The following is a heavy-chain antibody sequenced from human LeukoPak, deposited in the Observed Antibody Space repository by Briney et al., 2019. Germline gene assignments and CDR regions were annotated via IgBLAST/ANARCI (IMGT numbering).Heavy chain of an antibody. V-gene: IGHV7-4-1*02. CDR2: INTNTGNP. J-gene: IGHJ3*01. CDR3: ARDHVKLTSSFHPFDAFDV. CDR1: GYTFTGYY. Sequence: ASVKVSCKASGYTFTGYYMHWVRQAPGQGLEWMGWINTNTGNPTYAQGFTGRFVFSLDTSVSTAYLQISSLKAEDTAVYYCARDHVKLTSSFHPFDAFDVWDQGTLVTVSS. D-gene: IGHD2-2*01.